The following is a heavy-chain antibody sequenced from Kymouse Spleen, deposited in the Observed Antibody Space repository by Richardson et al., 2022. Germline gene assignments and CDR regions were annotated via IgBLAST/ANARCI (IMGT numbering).Heavy chain of an antibody. J-gene: IGHJ6*02. Sequence: QVQLQESGPGLVKPSETLSLTCTVSGGSVSSGSYYWSWIRQPPGKGLEWIGYIYYSGSTNYNPSLKSRVTISVDTSKNQFSLKLSSVTAADTAVYYCARDKSIAARQGYYYGSGSYSPYYYYGMDVWGQGTTVTVSS. CDR2: IYYSGST. CDR1: GGSVSSGSYY. CDR3: ARDKSIAARQGYYYGSGSYSPYYYYGMDV. D-gene: IGHD3-10*01. V-gene: IGHV4-61*01.